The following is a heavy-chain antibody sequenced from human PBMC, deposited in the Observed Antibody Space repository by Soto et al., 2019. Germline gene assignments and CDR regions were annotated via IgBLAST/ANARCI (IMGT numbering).Heavy chain of an antibody. CDR2: IWYDGSNK. Sequence: GGSLRLSCAASGFTFSSYGMHWVRQAPGKGLEWVAVIWYDGSNKYYADSVKGRFTISRDNSKNTLYLQMNSLRAEDTAVYYCEKVADIGSYTFDRWGQGTLVTVSS. V-gene: IGHV3-33*06. J-gene: IGHJ5*02. D-gene: IGHD3-10*01. CDR3: EKVADIGSYTFDR. CDR1: GFTFSSYG.